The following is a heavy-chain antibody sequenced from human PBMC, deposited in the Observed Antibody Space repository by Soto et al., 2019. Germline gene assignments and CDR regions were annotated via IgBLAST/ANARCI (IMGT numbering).Heavy chain of an antibody. CDR1: GYTFTSYY. D-gene: IGHD6-19*01. Sequence: ASVKVSCKASGYTFTSYYMHWVRQAPGQGLEWMGIINPSGGSTSYAQKFQGRVTMTRDTSTSTVYMELSSLISEDTAVYYCARDRGSSGWKYAFDIWGQGTMVTVSS. CDR3: ARDRGSSGWKYAFDI. V-gene: IGHV1-46*03. J-gene: IGHJ3*02. CDR2: INPSGGST.